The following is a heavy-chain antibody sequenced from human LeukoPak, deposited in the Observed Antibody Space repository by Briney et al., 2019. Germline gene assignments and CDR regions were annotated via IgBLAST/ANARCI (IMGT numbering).Heavy chain of an antibody. Sequence: ASVKVSCKASGGTFSSYAISWVRQAPGQGLELMGGTIPIFGTANYAQKFQGRVTITADKSTSTAYMELSSLRSEDTAVYYCARGLDGGYSSSWSEGDAFDIWGQGTMVTVSS. CDR2: TIPIFGTA. D-gene: IGHD6-13*01. CDR3: ARGLDGGYSSSWSEGDAFDI. V-gene: IGHV1-69*06. J-gene: IGHJ3*02. CDR1: GGTFSSYA.